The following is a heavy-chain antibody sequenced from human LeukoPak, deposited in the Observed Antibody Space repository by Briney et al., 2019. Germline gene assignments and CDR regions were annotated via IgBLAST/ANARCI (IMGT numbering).Heavy chain of an antibody. CDR2: INHSGST. CDR1: AGSFGSYY. Sequence: SETLSLTCPVYAGSFGSYYCSWIRQPPGKGLEWIGAINHSGSTNYNPSLKSRVTISVGKSKNQFSLKLSSVTAADTAVYYCARGGGRATFDYWGQGTLVTVSS. J-gene: IGHJ4*02. CDR3: ARGGGRATFDY. V-gene: IGHV4-34*01. D-gene: IGHD1-26*01.